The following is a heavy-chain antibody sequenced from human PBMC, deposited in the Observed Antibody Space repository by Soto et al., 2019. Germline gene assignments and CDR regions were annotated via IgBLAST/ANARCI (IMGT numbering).Heavy chain of an antibody. CDR2: INAGNGNT. J-gene: IGHJ6*02. Sequence: ASVKVSCKASGYTFTSYAMHWVRQAPGQRLEWMGWINAGNGNTKYSQKFQGRVTITRDTSASTAYMELSSLRSEDTAVYYCARDATRYNWNYASFYYYYGMDVWGRGTTVTVSS. CDR3: ARDATRYNWNYASFYYYYGMDV. V-gene: IGHV1-3*01. D-gene: IGHD1-7*01. CDR1: GYTFTSYA.